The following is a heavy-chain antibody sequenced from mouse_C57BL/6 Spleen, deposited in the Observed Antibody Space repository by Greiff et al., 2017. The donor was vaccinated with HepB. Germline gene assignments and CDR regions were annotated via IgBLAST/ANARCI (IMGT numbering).Heavy chain of an antibody. CDR1: GYTFTSYW. D-gene: IGHD4-1*01. J-gene: IGHJ3*01. CDR3: ARRLTGNRGTWCAY. Sequence: VQLQQSGAELVKPGASVKLSCKASGYTFTSYWMHWVKQRPGRGLEWIGRIDPNSGGTKYNEKFKSKATLTVDKPSSTAYMQLSSLTSEDSAVYYWARRLTGNRGTWCAYWGQGTLVTVSA. CDR2: IDPNSGGT. V-gene: IGHV1-72*01.